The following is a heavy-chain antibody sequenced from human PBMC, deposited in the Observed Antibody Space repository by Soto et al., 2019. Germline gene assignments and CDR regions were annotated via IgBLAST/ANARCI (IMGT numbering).Heavy chain of an antibody. J-gene: IGHJ6*02. CDR2: MNPNSGNT. Sequence: SVKVSCEASGYTFTSYDINWVRQATGQGLEWMGWMNPNSGNTGYAQKFQGRVTMTRNTSISTAYMELSSLRSEDTAVYYCASVTYYDFWSGYYTGGMDVWGQGTTVTVSS. D-gene: IGHD3-3*01. CDR1: GYTFTSYD. CDR3: ASVTYYDFWSGYYTGGMDV. V-gene: IGHV1-8*01.